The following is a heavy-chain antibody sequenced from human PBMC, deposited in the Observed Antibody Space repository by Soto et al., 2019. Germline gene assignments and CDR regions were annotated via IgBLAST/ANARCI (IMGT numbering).Heavy chain of an antibody. CDR1: GFTFDDYA. D-gene: IGHD2-15*01. CDR3: AKDIGYCSGCSCYDMDV. Sequence: EVQLVESGGGVVQPGRSLRLSCAASGFTFDDYAMHWVRQAPGKGLEWVSGISWNSGSIGYADSVKGRFTISRDNDKNSLYLQMNSLRAEDTALYYCAKDIGYCSGCSCYDMDVWGKGTTVTVSS. J-gene: IGHJ6*03. CDR2: ISWNSGSI. V-gene: IGHV3-9*01.